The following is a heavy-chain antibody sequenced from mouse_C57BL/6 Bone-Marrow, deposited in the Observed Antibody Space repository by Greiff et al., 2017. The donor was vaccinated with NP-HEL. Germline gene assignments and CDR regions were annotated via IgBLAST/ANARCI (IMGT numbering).Heavy chain of an antibody. D-gene: IGHD3-1*01. V-gene: IGHV5-2*03. CDR1: EYEFPSHD. CDR2: INSDGGST. Sequence: EVKVEESGGGLVQPGESLKLSCESNEYEFPSHDMSWVRKTPEKRLELVAAINSDGGSTYYPDTIERRFIISRDNTKKTLYLQMSSLRSEDTALYYCARHLPDVGYAMDYWGQGTSVTVSS. CDR3: ARHLPDVGYAMDY. J-gene: IGHJ4*01.